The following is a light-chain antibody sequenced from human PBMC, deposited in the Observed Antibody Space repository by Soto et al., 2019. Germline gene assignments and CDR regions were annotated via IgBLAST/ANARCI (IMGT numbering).Light chain of an antibody. Sequence: DVVLTQTPLSSPVTLGQPASISCRSSQSLVYSDGNTYLSWLQQRPGQPPRLLIYQISNRFSGVPDRFGGSGAGTDFTLKISRVEAADVGVYYCMQFAHFPRTFGQGTKLEI. CDR3: MQFAHFPRT. CDR1: QSLVYSDGNTY. V-gene: IGKV2-24*01. CDR2: QIS. J-gene: IGKJ1*01.